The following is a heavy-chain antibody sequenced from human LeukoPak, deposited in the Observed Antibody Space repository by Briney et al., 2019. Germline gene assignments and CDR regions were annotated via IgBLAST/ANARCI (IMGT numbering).Heavy chain of an antibody. Sequence: SETLSLTCAVSGVSITDNWWSWIRQPPGKGLEWIGSIYYSGSTYYNPSLKSRVTISVDTSKNQFSLKLSSVTAADTAVYYCARRAARLGGYYFDYWGQGTLVTVSS. V-gene: IGHV4-39*07. J-gene: IGHJ4*02. CDR1: GVSITDNW. CDR2: IYYSGST. D-gene: IGHD6-6*01. CDR3: ARRAARLGGYYFDY.